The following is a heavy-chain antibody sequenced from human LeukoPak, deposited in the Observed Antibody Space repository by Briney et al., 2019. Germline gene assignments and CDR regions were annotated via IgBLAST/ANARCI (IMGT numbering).Heavy chain of an antibody. CDR3: ARDPSSGHIVGWFDP. V-gene: IGHV1-46*03. J-gene: IGHJ5*02. CDR1: GYTFTCYY. D-gene: IGHD2-15*01. CDR2: INPSGGST. Sequence: GASVKVSCKASGYTFTCYYMHWVRQAPGQGLEWMGIINPSGGSTSYAQKFQGRVTMTRDTSTSTVYMELSSLRSEDTAVYYCARDPSSGHIVGWFDPWGQGTLVTVSS.